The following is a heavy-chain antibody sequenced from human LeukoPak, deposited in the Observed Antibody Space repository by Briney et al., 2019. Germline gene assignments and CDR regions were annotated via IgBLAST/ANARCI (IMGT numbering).Heavy chain of an antibody. CDR3: ARSSSPQIEYDY. CDR1: GGTFSSYA. Sequence: SVRVSCKASGGTFSSYAISWVRQAPGQGLEWMGRIIPILGIANYAQKFQGRVTITADKSTSTAYMELSSLRSEDTAVYYCARSSSPQIEYDYWGQGTLVTVSS. J-gene: IGHJ4*02. V-gene: IGHV1-69*04. CDR2: IIPILGIA. D-gene: IGHD6-6*01.